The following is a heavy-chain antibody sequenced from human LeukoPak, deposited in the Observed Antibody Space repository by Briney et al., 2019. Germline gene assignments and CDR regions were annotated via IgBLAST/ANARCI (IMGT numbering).Heavy chain of an antibody. J-gene: IGHJ4*02. CDR2: ISGSGGST. CDR3: AKGTENYFDY. V-gene: IGHV3-23*01. Sequence: GGSLRLSCAAPGFTFGSIAISWVGKPQGKGLNWVSAISGSGGSTYYADSVKGRFTISRDNSKNTLYLQMNSLRAEDTAVYYCAKGTENYFDYWGQGTLVTVSS. D-gene: IGHD1-1*01. CDR1: GFTFGSIA.